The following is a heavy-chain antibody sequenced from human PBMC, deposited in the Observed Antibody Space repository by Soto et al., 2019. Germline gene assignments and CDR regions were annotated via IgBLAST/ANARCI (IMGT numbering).Heavy chain of an antibody. Sequence: QVQLVESGGGVVQPGRSLRLSCAASGFTFSSYGMHWVRQAPGKGLEWVAGISYDGSNKYYADSVKGRFTISRDNSKNTLYLKMNSMRAEDTAVYYCAKETIRDNWNDILTGNAFDIWSQGTMVTVS. V-gene: IGHV3-30*18. CDR1: GFTFSSYG. CDR3: AKETIRDNWNDILTGNAFDI. J-gene: IGHJ3*02. D-gene: IGHD1-1*01. CDR2: ISYDGSNK.